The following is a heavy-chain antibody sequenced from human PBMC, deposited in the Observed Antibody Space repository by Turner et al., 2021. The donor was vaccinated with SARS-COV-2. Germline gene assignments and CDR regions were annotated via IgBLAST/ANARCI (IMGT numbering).Heavy chain of an antibody. J-gene: IGHJ3*02. V-gene: IGHV3-7*01. CDR1: VISVSSYW. Sequence: EMQVVGSVGGWVRSGGSLRLSGAAAVISVSSYWMSYVRQAPGKGVEWVANMSQDGSDNNYLHSVRGQFTISRDNAKNSLFLKMNSLRAEDTAVDYCARGGCSGGSGSLGLGFDHSFEIWGQGTTVTVSS. CDR3: ARGGCSGGSGSLGLGFDHSFEI. D-gene: IGHD2-15*01. CDR2: MSQDGSDN.